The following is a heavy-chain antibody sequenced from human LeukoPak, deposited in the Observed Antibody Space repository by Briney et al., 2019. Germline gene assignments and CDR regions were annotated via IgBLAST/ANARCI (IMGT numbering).Heavy chain of an antibody. CDR2: IYPGDSDT. CDR1: GYSFTSYW. J-gene: IGHJ3*02. V-gene: IGHV5-51*01. Sequence: GESLKISCKGSGYSFTSYWIGWVRQMPGKGLEWMGIIYPGDSDTRYSPSFQGQVTISADKSISTAYLQWSSLKASDTAMYYCARRRYYYDSSGYQNDAFDIWGQGTMVTVSS. CDR3: ARRRYYYDSSGYQNDAFDI. D-gene: IGHD3-22*01.